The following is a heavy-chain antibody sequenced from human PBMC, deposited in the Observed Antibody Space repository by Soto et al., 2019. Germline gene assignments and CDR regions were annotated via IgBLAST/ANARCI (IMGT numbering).Heavy chain of an antibody. CDR1: GYTFSTAW. CDR3: ARRRRDMLTGSPGTLDY. D-gene: IGHD3-9*01. Sequence: GESLKISCRGYGYTFSTAWIGWVRQMPGKGLEWMGIIYPGYFDTRYSPSFQGQVTISADKSISTAYLQWSSLKASDSAIYYCARRRRDMLTGSPGTLDYWGQGTLGNVPS. CDR2: IYPGYFDT. J-gene: IGHJ4*02. V-gene: IGHV5-51*01.